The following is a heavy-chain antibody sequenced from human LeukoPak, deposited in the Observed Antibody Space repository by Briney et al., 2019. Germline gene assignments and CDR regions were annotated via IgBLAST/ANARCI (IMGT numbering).Heavy chain of an antibody. V-gene: IGHV3-33*01. J-gene: IGHJ6*02. CDR1: GFTFSSYG. CDR3: ARVSGTTGNYYYYSMDV. D-gene: IGHD1-1*01. CDR2: IWYDGSNK. Sequence: GGSLRLSCAASGFTFSSYGMHWVRQAPGKGLEWVAVIWYDGSNKYYADSVKGRFTISRDNSKNTQYLQMNSLRAEDTAVYYCARVSGTTGNYYYYSMDVWGQGTTVTVSS.